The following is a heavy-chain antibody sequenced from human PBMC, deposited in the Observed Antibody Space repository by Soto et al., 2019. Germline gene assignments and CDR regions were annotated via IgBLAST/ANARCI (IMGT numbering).Heavy chain of an antibody. CDR1: GYTFTGYY. J-gene: IGHJ6*02. Sequence: ASVKVSCKASGYTFTGYYMDWVRQAPGQGLEWMGWINPNSGGTNYAQKFQGWVTMNRDTSISTAYMELSRLRSDDTAVYYCARDGHALTMVRGVATYGMDVWGQGTTVTVSS. CDR3: ARDGHALTMVRGVATYGMDV. CDR2: INPNSGGT. V-gene: IGHV1-2*04. D-gene: IGHD3-10*01.